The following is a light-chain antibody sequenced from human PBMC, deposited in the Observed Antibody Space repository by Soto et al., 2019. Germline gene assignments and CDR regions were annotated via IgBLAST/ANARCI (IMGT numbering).Light chain of an antibody. CDR1: QGISNY. V-gene: IGKV1-27*01. J-gene: IGKJ1*01. CDR2: AAS. CDR3: QKYNSAPWT. Sequence: DIQMTQSPSSLSTSVGDRVTITCRASQGISNYLAWYQQKPGKVPKLLIYAASTLQSGVPSRFSGSGSGTDFTITISSMQPEDVATYHCQKYNSAPWTFGQGTKVEIK.